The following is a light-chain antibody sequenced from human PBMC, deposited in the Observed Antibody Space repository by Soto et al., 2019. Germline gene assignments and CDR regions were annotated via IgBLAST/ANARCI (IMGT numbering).Light chain of an antibody. CDR2: DAS. CDR3: QQYDNLYT. CDR1: QDISNY. J-gene: IGKJ5*01. V-gene: IGKV1-33*01. Sequence: DIQMTQSPSSLSASVGDRVTINCQASQDISNYLNWYQQKPGKAPKLLIYDASNLETGVPSRFSGSGSGTDFTFTISSLQPEDIATYYCQQYDNLYTFGQGTRLEI.